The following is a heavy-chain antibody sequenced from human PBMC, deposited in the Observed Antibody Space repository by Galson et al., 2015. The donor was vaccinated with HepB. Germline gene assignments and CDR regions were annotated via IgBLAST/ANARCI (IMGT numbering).Heavy chain of an antibody. CDR1: GFTFSSYT. J-gene: IGHJ3*02. Sequence: SLRLSCAASGFTFSSYTMCWVRQAPGKGLEWVSAVNSGGGTNYADSVKGRFTVSRDNSKDTVYLQMNSLRAEDTALYYCAKTHPGSWSYSAFDIWGQGTMVTVSS. CDR3: AKTHPGSWSYSAFDI. D-gene: IGHD3-10*01. CDR2: VNSGGGT. V-gene: IGHV3-23*01.